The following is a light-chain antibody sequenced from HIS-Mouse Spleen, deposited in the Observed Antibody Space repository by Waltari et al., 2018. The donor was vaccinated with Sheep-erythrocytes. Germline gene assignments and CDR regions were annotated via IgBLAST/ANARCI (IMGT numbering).Light chain of an antibody. CDR3: CSYAGSYNHV. CDR1: SSDVCGYNY. V-gene: IGLV2-11*01. Sequence: QSALTQPRSVSGSPGQSVTIPCPGASSDVCGYNYVSWYQQYPGKAPKLMIYDVSKRPSGVPDRFSGSKSGNTASLTISGLQAEDEADYYCCSYAGSYNHVFATGTKVTVL. CDR2: DVS. J-gene: IGLJ1*01.